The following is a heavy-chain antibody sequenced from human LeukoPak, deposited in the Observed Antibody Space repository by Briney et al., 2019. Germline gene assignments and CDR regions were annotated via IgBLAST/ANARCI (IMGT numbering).Heavy chain of an antibody. CDR2: ISYDGSNK. CDR3: AKEPPRYYFDY. Sequence: GGSLRLSCAASGFTFSSYGMHWVRQAPGKGLEWVAVISYDGSNKYYADSVKGRFTISRDNSKNTLYLQMNSLRAEDTAVYYCAKEPPRYYFDYRGQGTLVTVSS. V-gene: IGHV3-30*18. J-gene: IGHJ4*02. CDR1: GFTFSSYG.